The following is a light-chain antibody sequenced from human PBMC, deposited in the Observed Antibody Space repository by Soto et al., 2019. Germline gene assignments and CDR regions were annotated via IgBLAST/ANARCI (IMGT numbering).Light chain of an antibody. CDR1: QSVRSNY. CDR3: QQYGSSPLT. Sequence: EIVLTQSPDTLSLSPGERATLSCRASQSVRSNYLAWYQQKPGQAPRFLIYDASSRATDIPDRFSGSGSGTHFNITISRLEPEYFAVYYCQQYGSSPLTFGGGTKVQIK. V-gene: IGKV3-20*01. J-gene: IGKJ4*01. CDR2: DAS.